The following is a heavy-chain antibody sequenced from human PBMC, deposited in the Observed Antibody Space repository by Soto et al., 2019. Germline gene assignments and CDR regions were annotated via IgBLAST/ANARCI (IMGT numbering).Heavy chain of an antibody. Sequence: AESLKSSCKSSGYNLYSYWIGWVRQMPGKGLEWMGIIYPGASDTRYSPSFQGHVTISADKSLSTAYLQCSSVEDSDPAIYYCTRVLYASAWYGIDYWGQGTVVIDSS. CDR2: IYPGASDT. CDR3: TRVLYASAWYGIDY. CDR1: GYNLYSYW. V-gene: IGHV5-51*01. D-gene: IGHD6-19*01. J-gene: IGHJ4*02.